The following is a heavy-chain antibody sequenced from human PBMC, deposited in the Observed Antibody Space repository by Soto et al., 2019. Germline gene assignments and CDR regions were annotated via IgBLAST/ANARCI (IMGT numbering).Heavy chain of an antibody. J-gene: IGHJ5*02. CDR2: ISGHNGNT. V-gene: IGHV1-18*01. D-gene: IGHD4-4*01. CDR1: GYIFTSYG. CDR3: ARGGSYNKFRGWFDP. Sequence: ASVKVSCKASGYIFTSYGITWVRQAPGQGLEWMGWISGHNGNTYYAQKFQGSVTMTTDTSTSTAYMELRSLRSDDTAVYYCARGGSYNKFRGWFDPWGQGTLVTVSS.